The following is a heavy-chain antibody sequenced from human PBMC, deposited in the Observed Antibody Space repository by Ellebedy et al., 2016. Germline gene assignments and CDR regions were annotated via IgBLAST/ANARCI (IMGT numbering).Heavy chain of an antibody. CDR1: GFTFSDHW. CDR2: SIASSGNT. D-gene: IGHD5-18*01. V-gene: IGHV3-21*01. CDR3: ARDPDTASKIDY. Sequence: GGSLRLSXAASGFTFSDHWMNWVRQAPGMGLEWVSYSIASSGNTYYADSVKGRFSISRDNAKNSLHLQMNSLRAEDTAVYYCARDPDTASKIDYWGQGTLVTVSS. J-gene: IGHJ4*02.